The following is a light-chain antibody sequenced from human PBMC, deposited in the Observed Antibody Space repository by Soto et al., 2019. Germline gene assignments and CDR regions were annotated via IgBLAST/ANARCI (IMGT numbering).Light chain of an antibody. Sequence: AVRMTQAPSSFSAATGVRVTISCRASQEISSYLAWYQQKPGKAPKLLSYGASTLYNEVPSRFSGSGSGTDSTLPIDCLQSDDFANYFCQQYYTFPYTFGQSTALEIK. CDR2: GAS. CDR3: QQYYTFPYT. CDR1: QEISSY. V-gene: IGKV1-8*01. J-gene: IGKJ2*01.